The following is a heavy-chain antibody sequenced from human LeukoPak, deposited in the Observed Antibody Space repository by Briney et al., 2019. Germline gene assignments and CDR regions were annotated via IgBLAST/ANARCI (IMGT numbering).Heavy chain of an antibody. Sequence: SETLSLTCAVYGGSFSGCYWSWIRQPPGKGLEWIGEINHSGSTNYNPSLKSRVTISVDTSKNQFSLKLSSVTAADTAVYYCARQYSSGWYSASYYYYYGMDVWGQGTTVTVSS. D-gene: IGHD6-19*01. V-gene: IGHV4-34*01. J-gene: IGHJ6*02. CDR3: ARQYSSGWYSASYYYYYGMDV. CDR1: GGSFSGCY. CDR2: INHSGST.